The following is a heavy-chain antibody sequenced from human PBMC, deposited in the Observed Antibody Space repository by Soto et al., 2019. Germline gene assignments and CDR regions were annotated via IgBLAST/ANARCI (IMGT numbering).Heavy chain of an antibody. J-gene: IGHJ4*02. V-gene: IGHV4-30-2*01. CDR1: GGSISSGGYS. D-gene: IGHD5-12*01. Sequence: SETLSLTCAVSGGSISSGGYSWSWIRQPPGKGLEWIGYIYHSGSTYYNPSLKSRVTISVDRSKNQFSLKLSSVTAADTAVYYCASMEGRWLQFGYWGQGTLVTVSS. CDR3: ASMEGRWLQFGY. CDR2: IYHSGST.